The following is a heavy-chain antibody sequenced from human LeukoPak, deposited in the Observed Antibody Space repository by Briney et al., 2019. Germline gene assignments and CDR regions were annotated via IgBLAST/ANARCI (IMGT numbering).Heavy chain of an antibody. CDR3: ARHFIASQSTFDY. Sequence: SETLSLTCTVSGGSITSYYWSWIRQPPGKGLEWIGYVYDSGSTNYNPSLKSRVTISVDTSKNQFSLRLTSVTAADTARYYCARHFIASQSTFDYWGQGTLVTVSS. CDR2: VYDSGST. V-gene: IGHV4-59*08. J-gene: IGHJ4*02. CDR1: GGSITSYY.